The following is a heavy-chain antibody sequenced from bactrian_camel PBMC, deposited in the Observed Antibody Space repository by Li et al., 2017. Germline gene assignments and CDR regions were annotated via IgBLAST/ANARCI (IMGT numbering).Heavy chain of an antibody. CDR2: IGPDGST. D-gene: IGHD5*01. J-gene: IGHJ4*01. Sequence: HVQLVESGGGSVQAGGALRLSCEASGNAASMRCMSWVRQAPGKEREGVAAIGPDGSTSYADSVQGRFTISKDNAKNTLYLQMNSLKPEDTAMYYCASTERYYGLDTVTDKVFDNWGQGTQVTVS. CDR1: GNAASMRC. CDR3: ASTERYYGLDTVTDKVFDN. V-gene: IGHV3S26*01.